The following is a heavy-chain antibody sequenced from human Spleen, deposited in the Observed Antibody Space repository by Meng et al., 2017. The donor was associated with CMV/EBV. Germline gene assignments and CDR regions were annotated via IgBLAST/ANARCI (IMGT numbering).Heavy chain of an antibody. V-gene: IGHV3-74*01. J-gene: IGHJ5*02. Sequence: SYWMHWVRPAPGKGLVWVSRIDSDGSSTSYADSVKERFTISRDNAKNTLYLQMNSLRAEDTAVYYCARDQGYYDFWSGYYTGWWFDPWGQGTLVTVSS. D-gene: IGHD3-3*01. CDR1: SYW. CDR3: ARDQGYYDFWSGYYTGWWFDP. CDR2: IDSDGSST.